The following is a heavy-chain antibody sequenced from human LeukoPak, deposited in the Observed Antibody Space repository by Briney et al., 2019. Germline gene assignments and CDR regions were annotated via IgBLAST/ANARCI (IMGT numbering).Heavy chain of an antibody. CDR1: GFTFSSYW. D-gene: IGHD3-9*01. J-gene: IGHJ4*02. CDR3: ARELTATGPDRKFDH. CDR2: VSYDGTFT. V-gene: IGHV3-30*19. Sequence: QPGGSLRLSCAVSGFTFSSYWMHWVRQAPGKGLEWVAVVSYDGTFTSYSDSVKGRFTIPRDNSKNTLYLQLSSLRAEDTAAYYCARELTATGPDRKFDHWGQGTLVTVSS.